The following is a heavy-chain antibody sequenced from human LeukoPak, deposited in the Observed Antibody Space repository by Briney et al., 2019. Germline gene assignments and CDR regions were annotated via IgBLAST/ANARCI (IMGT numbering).Heavy chain of an antibody. J-gene: IGHJ4*02. V-gene: IGHV3-30*03. CDR3: ARDNKRYSCDY. Sequence: GRSLRLSCAASGFTFRSYGMHWVRQAPGKGLEWVAVISDDGSNKYYADSVKGRFTISRDSSKNTLSQQMNSLRVEDTAVYYCARDNKRYSCDYWGQGTLVTVSS. D-gene: IGHD5-18*01. CDR1: GFTFRSYG. CDR2: ISDDGSNK.